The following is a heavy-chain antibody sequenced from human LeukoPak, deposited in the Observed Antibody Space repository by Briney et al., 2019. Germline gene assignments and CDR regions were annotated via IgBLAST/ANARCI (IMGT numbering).Heavy chain of an antibody. CDR1: GGSISSSSYY. CDR2: IYHSGST. V-gene: IGHV4-39*07. D-gene: IGHD3-22*01. J-gene: IGHJ3*02. CDR3: ARIFDDSSGFPI. Sequence: SETLSLTCTVSGGSISSSSYYWGWIRQPPGKGLEWIGYIYHSGSTYYNPSLKSRVTISVDRSKNQFSLKLSSVTAADTAVYYCARIFDDSSGFPIWGQGTMVTVSS.